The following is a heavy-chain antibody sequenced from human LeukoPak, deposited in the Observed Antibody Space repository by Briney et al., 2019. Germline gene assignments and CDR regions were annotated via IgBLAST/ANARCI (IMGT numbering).Heavy chain of an antibody. CDR2: IRSSSET. CDR3: AKDFVRGRFFWSALNAFDI. Sequence: GGSLRLSCAASGFIFSQYSMNWVRQAPGKGLEWVSHIRSSSETFYADSVKGRFTISRDNSKNTLYLQMNSLRAEDTAVYYCAKDFVRGRFFWSALNAFDIWGQGTMVTVSS. J-gene: IGHJ3*02. V-gene: IGHV3-48*01. D-gene: IGHD3-3*01. CDR1: GFIFSQYS.